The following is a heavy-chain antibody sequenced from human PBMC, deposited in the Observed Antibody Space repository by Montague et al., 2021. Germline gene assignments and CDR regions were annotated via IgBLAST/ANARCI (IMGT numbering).Heavy chain of an antibody. J-gene: IGHJ5*02. Sequence: SETLSLTCTVSSGSIFHAYWSWVRQPPRKGLEWLGSMFYGGATSNNPSLKSRVTMSIDTSTNQFSLKLSFVTAADTAVYYCTKQYYFASGNSYQEFDPWGQGILVTVSS. V-gene: IGHV4-59*08. CDR2: MFYGGAT. CDR1: SGSIFHAY. D-gene: IGHD3-10*01. CDR3: TKQYYFASGNSYQEFDP.